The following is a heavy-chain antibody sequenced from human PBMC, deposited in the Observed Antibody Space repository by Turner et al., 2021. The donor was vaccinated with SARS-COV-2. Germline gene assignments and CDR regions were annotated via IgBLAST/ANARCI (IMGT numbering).Heavy chain of an antibody. CDR2: IYSGGST. CDR1: GFTVSSNY. J-gene: IGHJ5*02. D-gene: IGHD1-26*01. V-gene: IGHV3-53*01. Sequence: EVQLVESGGGLIQPGGSLRLSCAASGFTVSSNYMNGVRQAPGKGLEWVSIIYSGGSTYYADSVKGRFTISRDNSKNTLFLQMNSLRAEDTAVYYCARETREARFDPWGQGTLVTVSS. CDR3: ARETREARFDP.